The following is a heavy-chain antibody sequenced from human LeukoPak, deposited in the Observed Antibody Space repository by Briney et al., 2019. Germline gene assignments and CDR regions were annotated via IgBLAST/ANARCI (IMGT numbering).Heavy chain of an antibody. D-gene: IGHD3-10*01. Sequence: GGSLRLSCAASGFSASSNYMTWVRQAPGKGLEWVSVIHSGGRAYYADSVKGRFTTSRDNSKNTLDLQMNSLSVEDTAVYYCVGVETITMVRGASGDVWGKGTTVTVSS. CDR2: IHSGGRA. CDR3: VGVETITMVRGASGDV. CDR1: GFSASSNY. V-gene: IGHV3-66*02. J-gene: IGHJ6*04.